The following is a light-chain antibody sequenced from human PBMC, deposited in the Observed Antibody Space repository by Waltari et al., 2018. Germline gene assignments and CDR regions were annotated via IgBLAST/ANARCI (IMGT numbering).Light chain of an antibody. CDR1: SRDVGGSKY. Sequence: QSALTQPPSASGCPGQSVTISCTGTSRDVGGSKYVSWYQQHPGKAPRLIIYEVTRRPSGVPDRFSGSKSGNTASLTVSGLQAEDEADYYCSSYAVSNNLLFGGGTKLTVL. CDR2: EVT. CDR3: SSYAVSNNLL. J-gene: IGLJ2*01. V-gene: IGLV2-8*01.